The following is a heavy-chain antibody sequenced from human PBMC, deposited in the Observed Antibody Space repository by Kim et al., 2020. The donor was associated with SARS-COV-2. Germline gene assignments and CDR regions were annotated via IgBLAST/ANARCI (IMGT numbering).Heavy chain of an antibody. CDR1: GFTVSSNY. J-gene: IGHJ4*02. Sequence: GGSLRLSCAASGFTVSSNYMSWVRQAPGKGLEWVSVIYSGGSTYYADSVKGRFTISRDNSQNTMYLQMNSLSAEDTAVYYCARSTVVMMDYWGQGTLVTVSS. CDR3: ARSTVVMMDY. D-gene: IGHD4-17*01. V-gene: IGHV3-53*01. CDR2: IYSGGST.